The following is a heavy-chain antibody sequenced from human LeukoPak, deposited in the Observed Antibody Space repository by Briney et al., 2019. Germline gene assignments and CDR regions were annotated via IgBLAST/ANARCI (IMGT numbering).Heavy chain of an antibody. V-gene: IGHV3-30*18. CDR1: GFTFSSYG. J-gene: IGHJ5*02. Sequence: GGSLRLSCAASGFTFSSYGMHWVRQAPGKGLEWVAVISYDGSNKYYADSVKGRFTISRDNSKNTLYLQMNSLRAADTAVYYCAKGYCSGGSCLNWFDPWGQGTLVTVSS. CDR3: AKGYCSGGSCLNWFDP. CDR2: ISYDGSNK. D-gene: IGHD2-15*01.